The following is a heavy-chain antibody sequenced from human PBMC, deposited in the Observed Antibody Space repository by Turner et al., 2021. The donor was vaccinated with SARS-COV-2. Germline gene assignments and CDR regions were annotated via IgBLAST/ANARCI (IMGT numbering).Heavy chain of an antibody. D-gene: IGHD3-22*01. J-gene: IGHJ3*02. CDR1: GFTFSSHG. CDR3: AREKPGFDSSGYYPDAFDI. V-gene: IGHV3-21*06. Sequence: EAQLVESWGGPVKPGGSLRGSCAASGFTFSSHGMNWVRQAPGKGLEWVSSISSSSSYIYYADSLKGRFTISRNNAKNSVYLQMNSLRAEDTAVYYCAREKPGFDSSGYYPDAFDIWGQGTMVTVSS. CDR2: ISSSSSYI.